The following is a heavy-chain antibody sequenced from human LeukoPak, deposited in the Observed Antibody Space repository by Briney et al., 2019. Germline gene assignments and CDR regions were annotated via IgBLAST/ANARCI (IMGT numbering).Heavy chain of an antibody. D-gene: IGHD1-14*01. CDR2: IKQDGSEK. J-gene: IGHJ6*03. V-gene: IGHV3-7*01. CDR3: ARDNLIYYYYYYMDV. Sequence: GGSLRLSCAASGFTFSSYWMSWVRQAPGKGLEWVANIKQDGSEKYYVDPVKGRFTISRDNAKNSLYLQMNSLRAEDTAVYYCARDNLIYYYYYYMDVWGKGTTVTISS. CDR1: GFTFSSYW.